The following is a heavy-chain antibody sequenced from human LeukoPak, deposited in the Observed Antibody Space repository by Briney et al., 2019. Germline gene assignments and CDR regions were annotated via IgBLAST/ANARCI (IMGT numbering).Heavy chain of an antibody. Sequence: ASVKVSCKASGYTFTSYDINWVRQATGQGLEWMGWMNPNSGNTGYAQKFQGRVTMTRNTSISTAYMELSSLRSEDTAVYYCARNKGRIAAAGTGWFDPWGQGTLVTVSS. CDR3: ARNKGRIAAAGTGWFDP. CDR1: GYTFTSYD. CDR2: MNPNSGNT. V-gene: IGHV1-8*01. D-gene: IGHD6-13*01. J-gene: IGHJ5*02.